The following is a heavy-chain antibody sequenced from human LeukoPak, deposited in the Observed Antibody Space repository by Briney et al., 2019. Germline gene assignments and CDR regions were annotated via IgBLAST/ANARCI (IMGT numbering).Heavy chain of an antibody. V-gene: IGHV4-34*01. CDR1: GGSFSGYY. Sequence: PSETLSLTCAVYGGSFSGYYWSWIRQPPGKGLEWIGEINHSGSTNYNPSLKSRVTISVDTSKNQFSLKLSSVTAADTAVYYCAREENGAGDAFDIWGQGTMVTVSS. J-gene: IGHJ3*02. D-gene: IGHD4-17*01. CDR3: AREENGAGDAFDI. CDR2: INHSGST.